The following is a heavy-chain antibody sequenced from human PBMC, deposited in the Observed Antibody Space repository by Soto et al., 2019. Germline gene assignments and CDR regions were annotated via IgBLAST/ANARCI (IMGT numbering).Heavy chain of an antibody. CDR2: VYSDGSST. CDR1: GFTFSSYW. D-gene: IGHD1-26*01. Sequence: LRLSCAASGFTFSSYWMHWVRQVSGKGLVWVSRVYSDGSSTSYADSVKGRFTISRDNAKNTLYLQMNSLRAEDTAVYYCARAMSSGSYFDYWGQGTLVTVSS. J-gene: IGHJ4*02. V-gene: IGHV3-74*01. CDR3: ARAMSSGSYFDY.